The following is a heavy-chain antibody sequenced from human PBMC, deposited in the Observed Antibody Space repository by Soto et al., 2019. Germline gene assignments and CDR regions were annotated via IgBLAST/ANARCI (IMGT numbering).Heavy chain of an antibody. CDR3: ARGFCREHTCYPNYFDY. V-gene: IGHV4-59*01. J-gene: IGHJ4*02. CDR1: GGSISHYY. D-gene: IGHD2-15*01. Sequence: QVQLQESGPGLVKPSETLSLTCTVSGGSISHYYWSWIRQPPGKGLEWIGYIYYIGSTNYNPSLNSRVTISVDTSKNQFSLKLSSVAAADTAMYYCARGFCREHTCYPNYFDYWGQGTLVTVSS. CDR2: IYYIGST.